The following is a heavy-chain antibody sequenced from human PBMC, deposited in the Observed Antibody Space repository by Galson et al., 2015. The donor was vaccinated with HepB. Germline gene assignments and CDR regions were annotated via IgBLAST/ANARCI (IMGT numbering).Heavy chain of an antibody. CDR1: GFTFEDNA. J-gene: IGHJ4*02. CDR3: AKDSSRGYSGYALEY. D-gene: IGHD5-12*01. Sequence: SLRLSCAASGFTFEDNAMSWVRQPPGKGLEWVSAISAGGRTIYYADSVKGWFTISRDNSRDTLYPQMNSLRAEDTAVYYCAKDSSRGYSGYALEYWGQGTLVTVSS. CDR2: ISAGGRTI. V-gene: IGHV3-23*01.